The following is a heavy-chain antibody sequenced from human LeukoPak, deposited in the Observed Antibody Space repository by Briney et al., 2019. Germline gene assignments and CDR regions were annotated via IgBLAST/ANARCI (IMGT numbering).Heavy chain of an antibody. V-gene: IGHV4-34*01. J-gene: IGHJ4*02. CDR1: GGSFSGYY. CDR3: ARVPTYYDFWSGPRSGWFDY. Sequence: PSETLSLTCAVYGGSFSGYYWSWIRLPPGKGLEWIGEINHSGSTNYNPSLKSRVTISVDTSKNQFSLKLSSVTAADTAVYYCARVPTYYDFWSGPRSGWFDYWGQGTLVTVSS. CDR2: INHSGST. D-gene: IGHD3-3*01.